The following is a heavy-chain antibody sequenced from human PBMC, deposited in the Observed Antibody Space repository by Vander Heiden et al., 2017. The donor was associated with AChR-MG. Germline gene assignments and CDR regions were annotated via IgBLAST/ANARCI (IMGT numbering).Heavy chain of an antibody. CDR1: GFTFSSYG. D-gene: IGHD3-9*01. V-gene: IGHV3-33*01. CDR3: ARDTSYDILTGYPDY. J-gene: IGHJ4*02. Sequence: QVQLVESGGGVVQPGGSLRLSCAASGFTFSSYGRHWVRQAPGKGLEWVAVIWYDGSNKYYADSVKGRFTISRDNSKNTLYLQMNSLRAEDTAVYYCARDTSYDILTGYPDYWGQGTLVTVSS. CDR2: IWYDGSNK.